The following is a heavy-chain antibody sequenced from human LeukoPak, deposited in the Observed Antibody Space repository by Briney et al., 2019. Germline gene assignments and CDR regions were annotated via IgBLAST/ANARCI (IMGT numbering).Heavy chain of an antibody. D-gene: IGHD5-24*01. J-gene: IGHJ2*01. CDR1: GGSISSNNHY. V-gene: IGHV4-39*01. CDR2: IYYNGGT. Sequence: PSETLSLTCSVSGGSISSNNHYWGWIRQPPGKGLEWIGNIYYNGGTYYNSSLKSRVTISVDTSKNQFSLKLTSVTAADTAVYYCARRNNYSHWYFDLWGRGTLVTVSS. CDR3: ARRNNYSHWYFDL.